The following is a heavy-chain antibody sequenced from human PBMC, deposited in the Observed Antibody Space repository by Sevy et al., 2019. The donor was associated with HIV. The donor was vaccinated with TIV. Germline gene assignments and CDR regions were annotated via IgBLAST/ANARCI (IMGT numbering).Heavy chain of an antibody. J-gene: IGHJ6*02. CDR3: AKDMRRYGYGYDYYYYGMDV. V-gene: IGHV3-9*01. D-gene: IGHD5-18*01. CDR2: ISWNSGSI. Sequence: GGSLRLSCAASGFTFDDYAMHWVRQAPGKGLEWVSGISWNSGSIGYEEAVKGRFTISRDNAKNSLYLKMNRLRAEDKASYSCAKDMRRYGYGYDYYYYGMDVWGQGTTVTISS. CDR1: GFTFDDYA.